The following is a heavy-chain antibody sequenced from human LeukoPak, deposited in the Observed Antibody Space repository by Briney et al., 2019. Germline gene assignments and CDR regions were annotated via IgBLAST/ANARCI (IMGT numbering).Heavy chain of an antibody. CDR1: GGSISSSSYY. Sequence: SETLSLTCTVSGGSISSSSYYWGWLRQPPGKGLEWIGSIYYSGSTYYNPSLKSRVTISVDTSKNQFSLKLSSVTAADTAVYYCARDHTSGSYSIIDYWGQGTLVTVSS. D-gene: IGHD1-26*01. J-gene: IGHJ4*02. CDR2: IYYSGST. CDR3: ARDHTSGSYSIIDY. V-gene: IGHV4-39*02.